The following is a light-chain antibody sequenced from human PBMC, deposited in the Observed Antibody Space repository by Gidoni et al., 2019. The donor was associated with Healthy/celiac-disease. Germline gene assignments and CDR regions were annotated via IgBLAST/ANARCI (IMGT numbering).Light chain of an antibody. CDR3: QQYGSSPHWT. V-gene: IGKV3-20*01. Sequence: EIVLTQSPGTLSLSPGERATLSCRASQSVSSSYLAWYQQKPGQAPRLLIYGASSRATGIPDRFSGSGSGTDFTLTISRLEPEDCAVYYCQQYGSSPHWTFGQGTKVEIK. CDR2: GAS. J-gene: IGKJ1*01. CDR1: QSVSSSY.